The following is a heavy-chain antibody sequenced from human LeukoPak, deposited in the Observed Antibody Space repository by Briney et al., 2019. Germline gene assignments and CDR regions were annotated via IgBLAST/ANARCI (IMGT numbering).Heavy chain of an antibody. Sequence: GGSLRLSCAATGFPLTTYWMSWVRQAPGKGLEWVAVISYDGSNKYYADSVKGRFTISRDNSKNTLYLQMNSLRAEDTAVYYCAKREDYGSGSYKGLDPWGQGTLVTVSS. D-gene: IGHD3-10*01. CDR1: GFPLTTYW. CDR3: AKREDYGSGSYKGLDP. V-gene: IGHV3-30*18. CDR2: ISYDGSNK. J-gene: IGHJ5*02.